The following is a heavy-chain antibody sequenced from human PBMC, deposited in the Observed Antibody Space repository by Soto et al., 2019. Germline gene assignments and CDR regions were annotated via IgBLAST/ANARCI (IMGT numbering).Heavy chain of an antibody. V-gene: IGHV3-23*01. D-gene: IGHD6-19*01. CDR2: ISCCGGSA. CDR1: GFNFKKFA. J-gene: IGHJ4*02. Sequence: GGSLRLSCVASGFNFKKFAMAWVRQAAGEGLEWVSGISCCGGSASYADSVKGRFSIARDDSKNTVSLQLNSLRVEDTAQYYCAKADGQQWLIPHLDNWGQGTLVTVS. CDR3: AKADGQQWLIPHLDN.